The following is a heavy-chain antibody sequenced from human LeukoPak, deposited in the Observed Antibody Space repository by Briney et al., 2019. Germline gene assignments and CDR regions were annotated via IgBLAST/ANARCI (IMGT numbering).Heavy chain of an antibody. D-gene: IGHD6-13*01. J-gene: IGHJ6*02. CDR3: AREVAAAGTTDYYYYYGMDV. V-gene: IGHV4-59*01. Sequence: NPSETLSLTCTVSGGSISRYFWSWIRQPPGKGLEWIGYIYYSGSTNYNPSLKSRVTISVDTSKNQFSLKLSSVTAADTAVYYCAREVAAAGTTDYYYYYGMDVWGQGTTVTVSS. CDR2: IYYSGST. CDR1: GGSISRYF.